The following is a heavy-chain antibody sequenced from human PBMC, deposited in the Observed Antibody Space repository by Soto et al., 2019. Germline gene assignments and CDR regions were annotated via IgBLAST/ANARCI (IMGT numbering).Heavy chain of an antibody. CDR1: GGTFSSYA. V-gene: IGHV1-69*13. J-gene: IGHJ4*02. CDR2: IIPIFGTA. Sequence: GASVKVSCKASGGTFSSYAISWVRQAPGQGLEWMGGIIPIFGTANYAQKLQGRVTITADESTSTAYMELSSLRSDDTAVYYCARGGDIVVVVAATNGEFDYWGQGTLVTVSS. D-gene: IGHD2-15*01. CDR3: ARGGDIVVVVAATNGEFDY.